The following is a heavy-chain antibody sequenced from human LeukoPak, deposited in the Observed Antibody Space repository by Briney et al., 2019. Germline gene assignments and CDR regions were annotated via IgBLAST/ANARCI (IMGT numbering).Heavy chain of an antibody. CDR1: GYSFSSFW. V-gene: IGHV5-51*01. D-gene: IGHD2-21*02. CDR3: ARRSVTAPPYYFDY. CDR2: IFPGDSDT. J-gene: IGHJ4*02. Sequence: GESLKISCKGSGYSFSSFWIAWVRQMPGKGLEWMGIIFPGDSDTRYRPSLQGQVTISVDKSTSTAYLQWSSLKASDTAMYYCARRSVTAPPYYFDYWGQGTLVTVSS.